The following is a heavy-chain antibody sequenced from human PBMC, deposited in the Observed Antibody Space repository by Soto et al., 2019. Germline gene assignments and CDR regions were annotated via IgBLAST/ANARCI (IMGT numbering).Heavy chain of an antibody. V-gene: IGHV3-30-3*01. D-gene: IGHD4-17*01. CDR3: ATSDSGDYLYFDY. J-gene: IGHJ4*02. CDR1: GFTFSSYA. CDR2: ISHDGSNK. Sequence: GGSLRLSCAASGFTFSSYAMHWVRQAPGKGLEWVAVISHDGSNKNYGDSVAGRISVSRDNSKNTLYLEMSSLRTEDSALYYCATSDSGDYLYFDYWGQGALVTVSS.